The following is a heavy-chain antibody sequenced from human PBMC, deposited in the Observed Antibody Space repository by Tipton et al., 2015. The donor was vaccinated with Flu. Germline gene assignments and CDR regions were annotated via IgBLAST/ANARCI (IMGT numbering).Heavy chain of an antibody. J-gene: IGHJ4*02. CDR2: IYTCGST. D-gene: IGHD6-19*01. V-gene: IGHV4-61*02. CDR1: GGSISSGSYY. Sequence: TLSLTCTVSGGSISSGSYYWSWIRQPAGKGLEWIGRIYTCGSTNYNPSLKSRVTISVDTSKNQFSLKLSSVTAADTAVYYCARDTSSGRGHYWGQGTLVTVSS. CDR3: ARDTSSGRGHY.